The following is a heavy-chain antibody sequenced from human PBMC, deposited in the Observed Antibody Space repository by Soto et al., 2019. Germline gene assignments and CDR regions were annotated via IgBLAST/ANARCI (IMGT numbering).Heavy chain of an antibody. Sequence: QVQLVESGGGVVQPGRSLRLSCAASGFTYSTFGMHWVRQAPGKGLEWVAVIAADGLAQYYADSGKGRFTISRDNSESTLFLQMNNLDAEDTAVYYCAKEFFSPQAYGFCDLWGRGTLVTVSS. D-gene: IGHD3-3*01. CDR2: IAADGLAQ. CDR1: GFTYSTFG. J-gene: IGHJ2*01. V-gene: IGHV3-30*18. CDR3: AKEFFSPQAYGFCDL.